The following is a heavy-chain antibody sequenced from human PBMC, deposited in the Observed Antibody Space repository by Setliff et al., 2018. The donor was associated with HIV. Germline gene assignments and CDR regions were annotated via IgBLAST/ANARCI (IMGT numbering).Heavy chain of an antibody. D-gene: IGHD2-2*01. CDR3: ARARGGCGSTSCPEAYYYYYMDV. CDR1: GGSISNYY. J-gene: IGHJ6*03. V-gene: IGHV4-4*08. CDR2: IYPIGSPDFPSGNT. Sequence: SETLSLTCTVSGGSISNYYWSWIRQPPGKGLEWIGYIYPIGSPDFPSGNTVYNPSFTSRLTLSLDPSKNQFSLKVSSVTAADTAVYYCARARGGCGSTSCPEAYYYYYMDVWGKGTSVTVSS.